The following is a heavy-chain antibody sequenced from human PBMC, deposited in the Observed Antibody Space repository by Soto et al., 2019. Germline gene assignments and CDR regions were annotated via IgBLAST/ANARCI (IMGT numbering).Heavy chain of an antibody. CDR3: ASSYGSGYRAFDS. V-gene: IGHV1-69*02. CDR1: GDTINFYS. J-gene: IGHJ4*02. D-gene: IGHD3-10*01. CDR2: INPILSMS. Sequence: QVQLVQSGAEVKKPGSSVRVSCKASGDTINFYSINWVRQAPGLGLEWMGRINPILSMSNYAQRFQGRVTMTADKSTSTAHMELSSLRSEDTAMYYCASSYGSGYRAFDSWGQGALVTVSS.